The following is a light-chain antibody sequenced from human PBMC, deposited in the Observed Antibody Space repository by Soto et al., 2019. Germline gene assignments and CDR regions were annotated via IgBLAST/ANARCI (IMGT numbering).Light chain of an antibody. J-gene: IGKJ4*01. Sequence: DIQMTQSPSSLSASVGDRVTITCRASQEISNHLAWFQQKPGKPPKSLIYDASSLQSGVPSKFSGSGSGTDFTLTISSLQPEDFATSYCQQYHNHPATFGGGTKVEIK. V-gene: IGKV1-16*02. CDR3: QQYHNHPAT. CDR1: QEISNH. CDR2: DAS.